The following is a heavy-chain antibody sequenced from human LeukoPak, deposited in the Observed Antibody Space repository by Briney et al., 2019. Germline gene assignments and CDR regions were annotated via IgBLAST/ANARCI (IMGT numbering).Heavy chain of an antibody. J-gene: IGHJ3*02. V-gene: IGHV3-30*02. CDR1: GFTFSYYG. D-gene: IGHD2-15*01. CDR2: IRYDGNDK. CDR3: ARHRSGGSQDDAFDI. Sequence: GGSLRLSCAASGFTFSYYGMHWVRQAPGKGLEWVAFIRYDGNDKFYADSVKGRFTISRQNAKNSLFLQMNSLRAEDTAVYYCARHRSGGSQDDAFDIWGQGTLVTVSS.